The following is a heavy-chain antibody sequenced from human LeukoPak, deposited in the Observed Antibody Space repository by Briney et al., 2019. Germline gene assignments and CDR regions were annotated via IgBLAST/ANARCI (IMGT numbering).Heavy chain of an antibody. CDR3: ASLTRGYSYGFAFDY. V-gene: IGHV4-39*01. Sequence: SETLSLTCTVSVGSISSSSYNWGWIRQRPGKGLEWIVSIYYSGSTYYNPSLKSRVTISVDTSKNQFSLKLSSVTAADTAVYYCASLTRGYSYGFAFDYWGQGTLVTVSS. J-gene: IGHJ4*02. D-gene: IGHD5-18*01. CDR2: IYYSGST. CDR1: VGSISSSSYN.